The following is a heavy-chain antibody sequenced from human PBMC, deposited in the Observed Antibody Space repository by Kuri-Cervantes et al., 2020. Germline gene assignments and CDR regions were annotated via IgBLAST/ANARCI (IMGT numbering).Heavy chain of an antibody. CDR1: GYTFTGYY. CDR2: IDPNSGGT. Sequence: ASVQVSCKASGYTFTGYYMHWVRQAPGQGLEWMGWIDPNSGGTNYAQKFQGRVTMTRDTSICTAYMELSRLRSDDTAVYYCASHMITFGGVIAPRGNWFDPWGQGALVTVSS. D-gene: IGHD3-16*02. J-gene: IGHJ5*02. CDR3: ASHMITFGGVIAPRGNWFDP. V-gene: IGHV1-2*02.